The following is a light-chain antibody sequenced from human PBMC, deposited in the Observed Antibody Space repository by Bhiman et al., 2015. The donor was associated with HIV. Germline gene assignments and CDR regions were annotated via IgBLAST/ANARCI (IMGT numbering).Light chain of an antibody. J-gene: IGLJ3*02. V-gene: IGLV1-40*01. CDR1: SSNIGADYR. CDR3: QSYDSSLSAWV. CDR2: TNN. Sequence: QSVLTQPPSVSGAPGQRVTISCIGSSSNIGADYRVHWYQQLPGTAPKLLIYTNNNRPSGVPDRFSGSKSGASASLAITGLQAEDEADYYCQSYDSSLSAWVFGGGTKLTVL.